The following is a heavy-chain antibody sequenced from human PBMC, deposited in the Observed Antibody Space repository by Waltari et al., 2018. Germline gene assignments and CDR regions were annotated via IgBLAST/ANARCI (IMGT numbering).Heavy chain of an antibody. D-gene: IGHD6-19*01. J-gene: IGHJ4*02. CDR1: GCSLSRSCYY. CDR2: IYYSGST. V-gene: IGHV4-39*07. CDR3: ARDTKQWLVQDY. Sequence: QLQLPASGPGLAKPSATLSLPSSVSGCSLSRSCYYWGWIRQTPGKGLEWIGSIYYSGSTYYNPSLKSRVTISVDTSKNQFSMKLSSVTAADTAVYYCARDTKQWLVQDYWGQGTMVTVS.